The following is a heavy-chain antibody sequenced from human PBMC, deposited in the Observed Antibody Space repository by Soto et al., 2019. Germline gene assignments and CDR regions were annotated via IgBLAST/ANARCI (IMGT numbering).Heavy chain of an antibody. Sequence: ASVKVSCKASGYTFTSYAMHWVRQAPGQRLEWMGWINAGNGNTKYSQKFQGRVTITRDTSTSTAYMELSSLRSEDTAAYYCMYGSGSYYINWGQGTLVTVSS. V-gene: IGHV1-3*01. D-gene: IGHD3-10*01. J-gene: IGHJ4*02. CDR1: GYTFTSYA. CDR2: INAGNGNT. CDR3: MYGSGSYYIN.